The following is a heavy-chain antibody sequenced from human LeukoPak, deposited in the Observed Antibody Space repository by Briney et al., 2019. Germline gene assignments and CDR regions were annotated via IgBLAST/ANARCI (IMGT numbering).Heavy chain of an antibody. Sequence: PGGSLRLSCAASGFTFSSYAMSWVRQAPGKGLEWVLAISGSGGSTYYADSVKGRFTISRDNSKNTLYLQMNSLRAEDTAVYYCAKPISSGYSRGDFDYWGQGTLVTVSS. CDR3: AKPISSGYSRGDFDY. J-gene: IGHJ4*02. V-gene: IGHV3-23*01. CDR1: GFTFSSYA. D-gene: IGHD3-22*01. CDR2: ISGSGGST.